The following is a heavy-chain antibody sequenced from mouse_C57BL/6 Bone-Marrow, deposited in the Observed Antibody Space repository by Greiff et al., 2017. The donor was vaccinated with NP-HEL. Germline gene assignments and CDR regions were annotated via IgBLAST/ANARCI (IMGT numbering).Heavy chain of an antibody. CDR1: GYTFTSYW. V-gene: IGHV1-64*01. J-gene: IGHJ1*03. CDR2: IHPNSGST. Sequence: QVQLQQPGAELVKPGASVKLSCKASGYTFTSYWMHWVKQRPGQGLEWIGMIHPNSGSTNYNEKFKSKATLTVDKSSSTAYMQLSSLTSEDSAVYYCARNRVLRPYWYFDVWGTGTTVTVSS. D-gene: IGHD1-2*01. CDR3: ARNRVLRPYWYFDV.